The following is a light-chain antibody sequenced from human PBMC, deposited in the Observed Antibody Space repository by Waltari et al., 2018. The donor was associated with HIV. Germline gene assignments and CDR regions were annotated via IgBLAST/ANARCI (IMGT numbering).Light chain of an antibody. Sequence: QSALTQPASVSGSPGPSVTISCTGTSRDIGAYNYVSWYQQYPGKAPRLLVHEVNKWPAAVSNRFSGSKSGNTASLTISGLQSEDEADYWCCSYAGSRSWVFGGGTKVTVL. V-gene: IGLV2-23*02. J-gene: IGLJ3*02. CDR1: SRDIGAYNY. CDR2: EVN. CDR3: CSYAGSRSWV.